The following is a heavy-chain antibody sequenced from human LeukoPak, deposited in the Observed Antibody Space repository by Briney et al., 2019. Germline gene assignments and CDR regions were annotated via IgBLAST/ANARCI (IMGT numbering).Heavy chain of an antibody. CDR3: VKITSVTGGDC. V-gene: IGHV3-23*01. CDR1: GFAFNTYA. CDR2: IGDNGAGT. Sequence: GGSLRLSCAASGFAFNTYAMNWVRQAPGKGLEWVSAIGDNGAGTYYADSVKGRFTISRDNSKNTLYLQMSSLRAEDTAVYYCVKITSVTGGDCWGQGTRLTVSS. D-gene: IGHD1-1*01. J-gene: IGHJ4*02.